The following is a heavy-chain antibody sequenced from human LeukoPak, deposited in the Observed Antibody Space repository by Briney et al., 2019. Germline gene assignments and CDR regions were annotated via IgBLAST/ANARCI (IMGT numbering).Heavy chain of an antibody. D-gene: IGHD3-10*01. Sequence: GGSLRLSCAASGFTFRSYSMNWVRQAPGKGLEWVSSISSSSSYIYYADSVKGRFTISRDNSKNTLYLQMNSLRAEDTAVYYCAREPLGSGSYFDLWGQGALVTVSS. J-gene: IGHJ4*02. CDR1: GFTFRSYS. V-gene: IGHV3-21*04. CDR2: ISSSSSYI. CDR3: AREPLGSGSYFDL.